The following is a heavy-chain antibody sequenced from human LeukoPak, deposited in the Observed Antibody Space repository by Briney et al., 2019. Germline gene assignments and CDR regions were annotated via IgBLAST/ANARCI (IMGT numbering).Heavy chain of an antibody. V-gene: IGHV3-74*01. Sequence: GGSLRLSCAASGFTFSTYWMHWVRQAPGKGLVWVSRIKSDGGTNYADSVKGRFTISRDNAKTTVSLQMNSLRPEDTGAYYCARAPSEIGGYYPEYFRHWGQGTLVTVSS. CDR2: IKSDGGT. D-gene: IGHD3-22*01. CDR3: ARAPSEIGGYYPEYFRH. CDR1: GFTFSTYW. J-gene: IGHJ1*01.